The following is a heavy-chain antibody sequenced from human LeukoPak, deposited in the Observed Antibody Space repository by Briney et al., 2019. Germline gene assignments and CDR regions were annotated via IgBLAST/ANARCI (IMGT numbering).Heavy chain of an antibody. CDR3: AKDLWFGEYTK. Sequence: PGGSLRLSCAASGFTFSDYYMSWIRQAPGKGLEWVSYISSSGSTIYYADSVKGRFTISRDNAKNSLYLQMNRLRAEDTAVYYCAKDLWFGEYTKWGQGTLVTVSS. D-gene: IGHD3-10*01. CDR2: ISSSGSTI. CDR1: GFTFSDYY. V-gene: IGHV3-11*01. J-gene: IGHJ4*02.